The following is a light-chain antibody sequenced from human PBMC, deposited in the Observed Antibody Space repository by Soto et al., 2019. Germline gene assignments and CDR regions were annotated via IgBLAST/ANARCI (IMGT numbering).Light chain of an antibody. V-gene: IGKV1-5*01. CDR3: QQYNSDSS. CDR1: QSISSW. Sequence: DIQMTQSPSPLSASVGDRVTITCRASQSISSWVAWYQQKPGKAPKLLIYDASSLESGVPSRFSGSGSGTEFTLTISSLPHDDVATYYCQQYNSDSSFGGGTKVEIK. CDR2: DAS. J-gene: IGKJ4*01.